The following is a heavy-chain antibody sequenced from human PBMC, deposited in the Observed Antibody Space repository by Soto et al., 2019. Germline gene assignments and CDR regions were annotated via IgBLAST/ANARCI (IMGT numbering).Heavy chain of an antibody. D-gene: IGHD3-10*01. Sequence: GASVKVSCKVSGYTLTELSMHWVRQAPRKGLEWMGGFDPEDGETIYAQKFQGRVTMTEDTSTDTAYMELSSLRSEDTAVYYCATPTHGSGSYYLDYWGQGTLVTVSS. J-gene: IGHJ4*02. CDR2: FDPEDGET. V-gene: IGHV1-24*01. CDR3: ATPTHGSGSYYLDY. CDR1: GYTLTELS.